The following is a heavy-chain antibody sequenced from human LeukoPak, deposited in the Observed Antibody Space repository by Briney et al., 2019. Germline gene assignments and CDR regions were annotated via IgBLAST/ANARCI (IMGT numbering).Heavy chain of an antibody. Sequence: GGSLRLSCAASGFTFSSYAMSWVRQAPGKGLEWVSAISGSGGSTYYAGSVKGRFTISRDNSKNTLYLQMNSLRAEDTAVYYCARVLAGSVSAYFDYWGQGTLVTVSS. J-gene: IGHJ4*02. D-gene: IGHD3-10*01. CDR2: ISGSGGST. V-gene: IGHV3-23*01. CDR1: GFTFSSYA. CDR3: ARVLAGSVSAYFDY.